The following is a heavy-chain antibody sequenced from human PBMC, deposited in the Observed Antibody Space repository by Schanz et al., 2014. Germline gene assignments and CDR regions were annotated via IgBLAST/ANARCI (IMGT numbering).Heavy chain of an antibody. Sequence: EVHLLESGGGLVQPGGSLRLSCAASGFSFGTYAMSWVRQAPGKGLLWVSSFNDGGVNKYYADSVKGRFTISSDNSKSTLYLQMSSLRAEDTAVYYCVRVSFADPRLYRGMDRDIDYWGQGTLVTVSS. CDR3: VRVSFADPRLYRGMDRDIDY. D-gene: IGHD5-18*01. V-gene: IGHV3-23*01. CDR2: FNDGGVNK. CDR1: GFSFGTYA. J-gene: IGHJ4*02.